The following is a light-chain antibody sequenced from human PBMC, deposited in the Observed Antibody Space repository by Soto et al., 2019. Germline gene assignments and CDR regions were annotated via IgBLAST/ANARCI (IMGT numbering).Light chain of an antibody. CDR1: QSVSSN. Sequence: EIVMTQSPATLSVSPGERATLSCRASQSVSSNLAWYQQKPGQAPRLLISGASTRATGIPARFSGSGSGTEFTLTISSLQSEDFAVYYCQQYNNRPKTCGQGTKV. J-gene: IGKJ1*01. CDR2: GAS. CDR3: QQYNNRPKT. V-gene: IGKV3-15*01.